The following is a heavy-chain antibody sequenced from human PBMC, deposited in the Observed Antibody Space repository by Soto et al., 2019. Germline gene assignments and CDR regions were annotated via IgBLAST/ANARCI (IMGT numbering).Heavy chain of an antibody. V-gene: IGHV4-59*01. D-gene: IGHD2-21*01. CDR3: ARDYSL. CDR1: SGSISSYY. J-gene: IGHJ4*02. Sequence: SETLSLTCTVSSGSISSYYWSWIRQPPGKGLEWIGYIHYTGNTNSNPSLKSRVTISVDTSKNQFSLKLSSVTAADTAVYYCARDYSLWGQGTLVTVSS. CDR2: IHYTGNT.